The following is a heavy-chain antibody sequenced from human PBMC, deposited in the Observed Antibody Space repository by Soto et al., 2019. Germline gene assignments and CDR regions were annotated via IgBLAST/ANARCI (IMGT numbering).Heavy chain of an antibody. CDR2: IYHSGST. J-gene: IGHJ6*02. D-gene: IGHD2-15*01. CDR3: ATGYCSGGSCYSAPYYYYGMDV. V-gene: IGHV4-30-2*01. CDR1: GGSISSGGYS. Sequence: TLSIGCAVSGGSISSGGYSWSWILQPPEKGLEWIGYIYHSGSTYYNPSLKSRVTISVDRSKNQFSLKLSSVTAADTAVYYCATGYCSGGSCYSAPYYYYGMDVWGQGTTVTVSS.